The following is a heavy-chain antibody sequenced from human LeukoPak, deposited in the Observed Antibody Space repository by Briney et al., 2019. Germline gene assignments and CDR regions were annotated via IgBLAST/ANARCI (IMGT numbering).Heavy chain of an antibody. J-gene: IGHJ5*02. Sequence: ASVKVPCKASGGTFSSYAISWVRQAPGQGLEWMGGIIPIFGTANYAQKFQGRVTITADESTSTAYMELSSLRPEDTAVYYCAREREVVPAAKVWFDPWGQGTLVTVSS. CDR1: GGTFSSYA. D-gene: IGHD2-2*01. CDR3: AREREVVPAAKVWFDP. CDR2: IIPIFGTA. V-gene: IGHV1-69*13.